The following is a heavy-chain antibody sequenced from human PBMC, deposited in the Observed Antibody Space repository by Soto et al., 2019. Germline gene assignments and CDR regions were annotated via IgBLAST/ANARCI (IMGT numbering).Heavy chain of an antibody. CDR3: ARDRYYDIQSGFDY. D-gene: IGHD3-22*01. Sequence: PSETLSLTCTVSGGSISSGDYYWSWIRQPPGKGLEWIGYIYYSGSTYYNPSLKSRVTISVDTSKNQFSLKLSSVTAADTAVYYCARDRYYDIQSGFDYWGQGTLVTVSS. CDR1: GGSISSGDYY. J-gene: IGHJ4*02. V-gene: IGHV4-30-4*01. CDR2: IYYSGST.